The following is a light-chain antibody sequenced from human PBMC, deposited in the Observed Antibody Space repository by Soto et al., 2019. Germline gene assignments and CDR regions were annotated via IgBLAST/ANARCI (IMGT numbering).Light chain of an antibody. J-gene: IGKJ4*01. CDR1: QSVSSSN. CDR3: QQYVGSGPVT. CDR2: GAS. V-gene: IGKV3-20*01. Sequence: ETVLTQSPGTLSLSPGQRATLSCRASQSVSSSNLAWYQQKPGQAPRLLIYGASSRATGIPDRFSGSGSGRDFTLTISGLEPEDFAVYFCQQYVGSGPVTFGGGTKVEV.